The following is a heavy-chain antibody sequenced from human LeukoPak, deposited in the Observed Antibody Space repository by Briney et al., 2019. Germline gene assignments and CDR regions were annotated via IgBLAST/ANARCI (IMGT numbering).Heavy chain of an antibody. CDR1: GFTFDDYA. CDR3: AWGTVAGTIDY. Sequence: GGSLRLSCAASGFTFDDYAMHWVRQAPGKGLEWVSGISWNSGSIGYADSVKGRFTISRDNAKNSLYLQMNSLRAEDTALYYCAWGTVAGTIDYWGQGTLVTVSS. D-gene: IGHD6-19*01. CDR2: ISWNSGSI. J-gene: IGHJ4*02. V-gene: IGHV3-9*01.